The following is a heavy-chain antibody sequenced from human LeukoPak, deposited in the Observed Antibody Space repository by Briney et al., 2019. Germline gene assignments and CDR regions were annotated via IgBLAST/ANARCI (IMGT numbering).Heavy chain of an antibody. J-gene: IGHJ4*02. Sequence: GRSLRLSCAASGFTFSSYAMHWVRQAPGKGLEWVAVISYDGSNKYYADSVKGRFTISRDNSKNTPYLQMNSLRAEDTAVYYCARIVVVIRGGGDYFDYWGQGTLVTVSS. V-gene: IGHV3-30-3*01. CDR2: ISYDGSNK. D-gene: IGHD3-22*01. CDR1: GFTFSSYA. CDR3: ARIVVVIRGGGDYFDY.